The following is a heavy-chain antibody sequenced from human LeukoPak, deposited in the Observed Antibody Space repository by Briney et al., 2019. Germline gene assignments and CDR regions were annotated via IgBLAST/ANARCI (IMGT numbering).Heavy chain of an antibody. J-gene: IGHJ4*02. CDR3: ARCDSSGWSHYFDY. Sequence: PSETLSLTCAVSGGSISSSSYYWGWIRQPPGKGLEWIGSIYYSGSTYYNPSLKSRVTISVDTSKNQFSLKLSSVTAADTAVYYCARCDSSGWSHYFDYWGQGTLVTVSS. CDR1: GGSISSSSYY. D-gene: IGHD6-19*01. V-gene: IGHV4-39*07. CDR2: IYYSGST.